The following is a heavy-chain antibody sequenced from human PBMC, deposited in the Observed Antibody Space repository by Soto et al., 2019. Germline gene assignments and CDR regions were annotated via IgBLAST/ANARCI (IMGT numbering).Heavy chain of an antibody. V-gene: IGHV3-74*01. CDR3: GGSAAYNWVDP. CDR1: GFTFSTYW. CDR2: IKSDGTGT. J-gene: IGHJ5*02. D-gene: IGHD2-2*01. Sequence: GGSLRLSCAASGFTFSTYWMHWVRQAPGKGLVWVSRIKSDGTGTTYADSVKGRFTISRDNAKNMLYLQMNSLRVEDTAVYYCGGSAAYNWVDPWGQGTLVTVSS.